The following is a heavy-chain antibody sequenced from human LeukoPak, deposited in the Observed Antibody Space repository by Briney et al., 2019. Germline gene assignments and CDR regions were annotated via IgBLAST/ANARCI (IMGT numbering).Heavy chain of an antibody. D-gene: IGHD3-22*01. Sequence: GGSLRLSCAASGFTFGSYGMSWVRQAPGKGLEWVSAISGSGGSTYYADSVKGRFTISRDNAKNSLYLQMNSLRAEDTAVYYCARVQTTYYYDSSGYWNWFDPWGQGTLVTVSS. CDR2: ISGSGGST. CDR3: ARVQTTYYYDSSGYWNWFDP. J-gene: IGHJ5*02. V-gene: IGHV3-23*01. CDR1: GFTFGSYG.